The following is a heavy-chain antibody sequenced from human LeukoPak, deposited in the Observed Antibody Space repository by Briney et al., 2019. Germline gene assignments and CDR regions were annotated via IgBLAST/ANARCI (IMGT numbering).Heavy chain of an antibody. J-gene: IGHJ4*02. V-gene: IGHV3-53*01. CDR2: IYSGGST. D-gene: IGHD3-10*01. CDR1: GFIASSNY. CDR3: AREVSMVRGVFDY. Sequence: PGGSLRLSCAASGFIASSNYMSWVRQAPGKGLEGVSVIYSGGSTYYADSVKGRFTISRDNSKNTLYLQMNSLRAEDTAVYYCAREVSMVRGVFDYWGQGTLVTVSS.